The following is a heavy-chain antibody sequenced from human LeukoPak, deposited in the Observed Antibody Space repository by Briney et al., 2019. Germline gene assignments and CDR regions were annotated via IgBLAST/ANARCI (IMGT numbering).Heavy chain of an antibody. CDR3: AKVNDWSNYNMDV. V-gene: IGHV3-23*01. D-gene: IGHD3-9*01. J-gene: IGHJ6*03. Sequence: GGSLRLSCVASGFTFSSYGMTWVRQAPGKELEWVSAISGSGDSTYYADSVKGRLTISRDNSKNTLSLQMNSLRAQDTAVYYCAKVNDWSNYNMDVWGKGTTVTISS. CDR2: ISGSGDST. CDR1: GFTFSSYG.